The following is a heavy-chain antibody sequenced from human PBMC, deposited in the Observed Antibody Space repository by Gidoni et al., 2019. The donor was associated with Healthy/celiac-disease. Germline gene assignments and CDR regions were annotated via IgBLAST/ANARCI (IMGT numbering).Heavy chain of an antibody. Sequence: EVQLVESGGGLVQPGGSLRLSCAASGFTFSRYSLNWFRQAPGKGLEWVSYISSSSSTIYYADSVKGRFTISRDNAKNSLYLQMNSLRDEDTAVYYCARDRYRVTMIVVFGPINGDAFDIWGQGTMVTVSS. CDR2: ISSSSSTI. V-gene: IGHV3-48*02. J-gene: IGHJ3*02. D-gene: IGHD3-22*01. CDR1: GFTFSRYS. CDR3: ARDRYRVTMIVVFGPINGDAFDI.